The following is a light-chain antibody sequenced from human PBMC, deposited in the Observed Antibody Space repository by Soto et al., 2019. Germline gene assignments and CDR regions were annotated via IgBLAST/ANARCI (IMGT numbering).Light chain of an antibody. CDR2: ATS. V-gene: IGKV1-9*01. CDR1: QAISNY. CDR3: QQLKSYSAT. Sequence: DIQLTQSPSFLSASVGDSVTITCRASQAISNYFAWYQQKPGKAPKLLIYATSTLQSGVPSRFSGSGSGTEFTLTISSLQPEDFATYYCQQLKSYSATFGQGTKVEI. J-gene: IGKJ1*01.